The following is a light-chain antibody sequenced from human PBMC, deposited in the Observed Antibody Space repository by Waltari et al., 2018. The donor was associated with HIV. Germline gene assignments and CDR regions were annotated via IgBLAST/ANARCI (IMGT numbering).Light chain of an antibody. CDR2: EVS. V-gene: IGLV2-23*02. CDR1: SSDVGSYNL. CDR3: CSYAGSGDV. J-gene: IGLJ1*01. Sequence: QFALTQPASVSGSPGQSITISCTGTSSDVGSYNLVSWYQQHPGKAPKLMIYEVSKRPSGVSNLFSGSKSGNTASLTISGRQAEDEADYYCCSYAGSGDVFGTGTKVTVL.